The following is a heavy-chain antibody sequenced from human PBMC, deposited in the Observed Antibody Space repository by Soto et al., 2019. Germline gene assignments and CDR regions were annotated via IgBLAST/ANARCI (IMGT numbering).Heavy chain of an antibody. Sequence: SETLSLTCTVSGGSINSSTYYWGWIRQPPGKGLEWIASVSYSGSTYFNPSLKSRLTISVDTLKNQFSLKLTSVAAADTAVYYCARFNGWSRYNWFDPWGQGTMVTVSS. D-gene: IGHD6-19*01. J-gene: IGHJ5*02. CDR3: ARFNGWSRYNWFDP. V-gene: IGHV4-39*01. CDR1: GGSINSSTYY. CDR2: VSYSGST.